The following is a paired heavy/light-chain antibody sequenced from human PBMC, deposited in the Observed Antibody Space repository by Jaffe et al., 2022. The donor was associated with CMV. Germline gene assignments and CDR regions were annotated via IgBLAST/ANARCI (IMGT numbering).Light chain of an antibody. Sequence: QSALTQPRSVSGSPGQSVTISCTGTNSDVGGYNYVSWYQHRPGTAPKVMIYDVNVRPSGVPDRFSGSKSGDTASLTISGLQSEDEADYFCCSYAGSYTFWVFGGGTKLTVL. CDR2: DVN. CDR3: CSYAGSYTFWV. J-gene: IGLJ3*02. V-gene: IGLV2-11*01. CDR1: NSDVGGYNY.
Heavy chain of an antibody. D-gene: IGHD2-8*01. CDR1: GYSFNRHW. V-gene: IGHV5-10-1*03. J-gene: IGHJ6*03. CDR2: IDPSDSYT. CDR3: ARHFVLCTNGVCHTGNYYHMDV. Sequence: EVQLVQSGAAVKKPGESLRISCQGSGYSFNRHWISWVRQMPGKGLEWVGRIDPSDSYTNYGPSFQGHVNISTDNSINTAYLQWSSLKASDTAIYYCARHFVLCTNGVCHTGNYYHMDVWGKGTTVTVSS.